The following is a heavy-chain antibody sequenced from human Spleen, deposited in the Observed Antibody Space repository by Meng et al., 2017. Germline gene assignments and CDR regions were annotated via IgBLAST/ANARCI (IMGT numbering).Heavy chain of an antibody. J-gene: IGHJ4*02. CDR2: ISAYNGNT. V-gene: IGHV1-18*04. D-gene: IGHD1-26*01. CDR1: GYTFTSYH. Sequence: ASVKVSCKASGYTFTSYHMHWVRQAPGQGLEWMGWISAYNGNTNYAQKLQGRVTMTTDTSTSTAYMELRSLRSDDTAVYYCARDFGVGATSFLDYWGQGTLVTVSS. CDR3: ARDFGVGATSFLDY.